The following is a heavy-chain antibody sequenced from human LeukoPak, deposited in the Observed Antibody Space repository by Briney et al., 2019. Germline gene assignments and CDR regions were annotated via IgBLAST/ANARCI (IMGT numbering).Heavy chain of an antibody. CDR2: ISSNGGST. D-gene: IGHD6-6*01. CDR3: ARGQQLVAVDY. J-gene: IGHJ4*02. CDR1: GFTFSSYA. Sequence: PGGSLRLSCAASGFTFSSYAMHWVRQAPGKELEYVSAISSNGGSTYYANSVKGRFTISRDDSKNTLYLQMGSLRAEHMAVYYCARGQQLVAVDYWGQGTLVTVSS. V-gene: IGHV3-64*01.